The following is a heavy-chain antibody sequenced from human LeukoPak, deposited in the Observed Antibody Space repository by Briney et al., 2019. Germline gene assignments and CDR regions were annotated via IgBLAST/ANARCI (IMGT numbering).Heavy chain of an antibody. V-gene: IGHV3-30*04. J-gene: IGHJ4*02. CDR2: ISYDGSNT. CDR3: ARDGGRDYFDY. Sequence: PGRSLRLSCAASGFSFRRYAMHWVRQAPGKGLEWMTVISYDGSNTYYIDSVKGRFTIPRDNSKNTLFLLMNSLRPEDTAMYYCARDGGRDYFDYWGQGTLVTVSS. CDR1: GFSFRRYA. D-gene: IGHD1-26*01.